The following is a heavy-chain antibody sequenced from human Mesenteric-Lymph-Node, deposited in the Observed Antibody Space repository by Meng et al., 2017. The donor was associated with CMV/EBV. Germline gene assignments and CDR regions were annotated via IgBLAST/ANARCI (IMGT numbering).Heavy chain of an antibody. CDR3: TKDGGSGWLASYYFDY. Sequence: GESLKISCTASGFTFSNYWMSWVRQAPGKGLEWVAVISNDGNTQFYGDSVKGRFTISRDNSKNTLYLQMNSLSSEDTAVYYCTKDGGSGWLASYYFDYWGQGTLVTVSS. D-gene: IGHD5-24*01. CDR2: ISNDGNTQ. J-gene: IGHJ4*02. V-gene: IGHV3-30*18. CDR1: GFTFSNYW.